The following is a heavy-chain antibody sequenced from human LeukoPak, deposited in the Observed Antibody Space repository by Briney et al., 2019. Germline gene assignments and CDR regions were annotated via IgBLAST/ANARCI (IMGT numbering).Heavy chain of an antibody. CDR2: ISFDGSNK. J-gene: IGHJ6*02. CDR1: GFTFSSYA. CDR3: ARDCSGGSCHHNYYYYGMDV. V-gene: IGHV3-30-3*01. Sequence: GRSLRLSCAASGFTFSSYAMHWVRQAPGKGLGWVAVISFDGSNKYYADSVKGRFTIPRDNSKNTLYLQMNSLRSEDTAVYYCARDCSGGSCHHNYYYYGMDVWGQGTTVTVSS. D-gene: IGHD2-15*01.